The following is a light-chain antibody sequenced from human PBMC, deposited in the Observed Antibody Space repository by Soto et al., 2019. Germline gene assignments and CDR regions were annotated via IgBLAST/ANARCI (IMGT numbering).Light chain of an antibody. V-gene: IGKV3-11*01. CDR1: QSVRSY. CDR3: QQRSNWSVT. CDR2: DAS. Sequence: EIVLTQSPATLSLSPGERATLSCRASQSVRSYLAWYQQKPGQAPRLLIYDASNRATGIPARFSGSGSGTDFTLTISSLEPEDFAVYYCQQRSNWSVTFGQGTKVEI. J-gene: IGKJ1*01.